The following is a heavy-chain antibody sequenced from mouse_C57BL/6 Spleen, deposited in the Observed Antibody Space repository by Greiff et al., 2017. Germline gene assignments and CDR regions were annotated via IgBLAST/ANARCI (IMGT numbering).Heavy chain of an antibody. Sequence: EVQLHQSGPELVKPGASVKMSCKASGYTFTDYNMHWVKQSHGKSLEWIGYINPNNGGTSYNQKFKGKATLTVNKSSSTAYMELRSLTSEDSAVYYCAPTTRGKAMDYWGQGTSVTVSS. V-gene: IGHV1-22*01. CDR1: GYTFTDYN. J-gene: IGHJ4*01. CDR2: INPNNGGT. CDR3: APTTRGKAMDY. D-gene: IGHD1-1*01.